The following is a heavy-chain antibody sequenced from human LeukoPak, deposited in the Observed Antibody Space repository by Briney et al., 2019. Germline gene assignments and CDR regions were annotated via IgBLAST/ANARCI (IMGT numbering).Heavy chain of an antibody. CDR1: GYSFTTYW. D-gene: IGHD7-27*01. CDR2: IYPGDSDT. V-gene: IGHV5-51*01. J-gene: IGHJ4*02. CDR3: AKEAKSEQGMGIDY. Sequence: GESLKVSCKGSGYSFTTYWIGWVRQMPGKGLEWMAIIYPGDSDTRYRPSFEGQVTISADKSISTAYLQWSSLKASDTAMYYCAKEAKSEQGMGIDYWGQGTLVTVSS.